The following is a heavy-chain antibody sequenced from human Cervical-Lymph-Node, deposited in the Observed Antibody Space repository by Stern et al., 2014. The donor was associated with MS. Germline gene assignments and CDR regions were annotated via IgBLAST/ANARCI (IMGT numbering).Heavy chain of an antibody. CDR2: INPSGGET. CDR1: GYTFTRNY. CDR3: AGSGSFYNWVDP. J-gene: IGHJ5*02. D-gene: IGHD3-10*01. V-gene: IGHV1-46*01. Sequence: VQLVESEAEVKKPGASVKVTCKASGYTFTRNYMHWVRQAPGQGLEWMGIINPSGGETTYAQKFQGRVTMTRDTSASTVYMELSSLRSEDTAVYYCAGSGSFYNWVDPWGQGTLVTVSS.